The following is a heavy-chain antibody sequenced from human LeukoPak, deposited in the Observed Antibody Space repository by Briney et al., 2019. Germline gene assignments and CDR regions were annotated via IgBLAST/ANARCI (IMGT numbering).Heavy chain of an antibody. CDR2: IGGTGAYT. CDR1: GFTFSSYA. J-gene: IGHJ4*02. D-gene: IGHD6-13*01. V-gene: IGHV3-23*01. Sequence: GGSLRLSCAASGFTFSSYAMTWVRQARGKGLEWVSSIGGTGAYTYYADSVKGRFTISRDNSKNTLYLQMDSLTAEDTAIYYCAKDRGSSWYLVDNWGQGTLVTVSS. CDR3: AKDRGSSWYLVDN.